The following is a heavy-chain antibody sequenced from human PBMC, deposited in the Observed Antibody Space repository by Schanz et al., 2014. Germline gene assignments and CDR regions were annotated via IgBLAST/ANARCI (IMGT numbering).Heavy chain of an antibody. CDR1: GFTFSSHW. CDR2: INSVGSNT. D-gene: IGHD3-10*01. V-gene: IGHV3-74*02. J-gene: IGHJ5*01. CDR3: AKQHIVRGVIYLNWFDS. Sequence: EVQLLESGGGLVQPGGSLRLSCAASGFTFSSHWMHWVRQDPGKGLVWVARINSVGSNTDYADSVTGRFTISRDNAKNTLYLQMNTLRAEDTAVYYWAKQHIVRGVIYLNWFDSWGQGTLVTVSS.